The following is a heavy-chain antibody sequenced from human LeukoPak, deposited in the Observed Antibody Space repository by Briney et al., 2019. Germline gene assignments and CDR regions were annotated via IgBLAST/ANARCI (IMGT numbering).Heavy chain of an antibody. CDR2: ISAYNGNT. J-gene: IGHJ4*02. D-gene: IGHD3-22*01. Sequence: GASVKVSFKGSGYTFTIYGISWVRQAPGQGLEWMGWISAYNGNTNYSQKLQGRVTMTTDTSTSTAYMELRSLRSDDTAVYYCARESDSGLIDYWGQGTLVTVSS. CDR3: ARESDSGLIDY. CDR1: GYTFTIYG. V-gene: IGHV1-18*04.